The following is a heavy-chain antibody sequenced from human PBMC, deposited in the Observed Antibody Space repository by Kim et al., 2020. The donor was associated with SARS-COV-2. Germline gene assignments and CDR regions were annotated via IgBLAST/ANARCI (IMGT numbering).Heavy chain of an antibody. CDR2: IYSGGST. V-gene: IGHV3-53*01. CDR3: ARGSESGWTLAPFDY. J-gene: IGHJ4*02. Sequence: GGSLRLSCAASGFTVSSNYMSWVRQAPGKGLEWVSVIYSGGSTYYADSVKGRFTISRDNSKNTLYLQMNSLRAEDTAVYYCARGSESGWTLAPFDYWGQGTLVTVSS. D-gene: IGHD6-19*01. CDR1: GFTVSSNY.